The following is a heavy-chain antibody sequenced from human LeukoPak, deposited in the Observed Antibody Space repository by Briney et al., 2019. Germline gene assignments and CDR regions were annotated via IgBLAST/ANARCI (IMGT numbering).Heavy chain of an antibody. D-gene: IGHD6-19*01. CDR3: ATSPQEIAVAVN. Sequence: GGSLRLSCAASGFTFSSYAMSWVRQAPGQGLEWVSGISDSGGSTYYADSVKGRFTISRDNSKNTLYLQMNSLRADDSAIYYCATSPQEIAVAVNWGQGTMVTVSS. V-gene: IGHV3-23*01. J-gene: IGHJ3*01. CDR2: ISDSGGST. CDR1: GFTFSSYA.